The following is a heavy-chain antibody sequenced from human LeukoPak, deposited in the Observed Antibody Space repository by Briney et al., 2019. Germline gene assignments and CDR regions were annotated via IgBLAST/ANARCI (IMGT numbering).Heavy chain of an antibody. Sequence: PSETLSLTCAVYGVSFSGYYWSWIRQPPGKGLEWIGEINHSGSTNYNPSLKSRVTISVDTSKNQFSLKLSSVTAADTAVYYCARALPPRGYSGYGVDYWGQGTLVTVSS. CDR3: ARALPPRGYSGYGVDY. V-gene: IGHV4-34*01. J-gene: IGHJ4*02. CDR1: GVSFSGYY. D-gene: IGHD5-12*01. CDR2: INHSGST.